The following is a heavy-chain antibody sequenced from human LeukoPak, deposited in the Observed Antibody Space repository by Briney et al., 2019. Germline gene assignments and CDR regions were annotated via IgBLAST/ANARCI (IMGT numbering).Heavy chain of an antibody. J-gene: IGHJ3*02. V-gene: IGHV3-23*01. CDR1: GFSFSSFA. CDR3: ARDPNGNYVGAFEM. Sequence: GGSLRLSCAASGFSFSSFATMWVRQAPGMGLELISAILSGGDVFFYGDSVRGRFTISRDDSTNTLFLQMNILRADDSAVYYCARDPNGNYVGAFEMWGPGTTVTVSS. CDR2: ILSGGDVF. D-gene: IGHD4-17*01.